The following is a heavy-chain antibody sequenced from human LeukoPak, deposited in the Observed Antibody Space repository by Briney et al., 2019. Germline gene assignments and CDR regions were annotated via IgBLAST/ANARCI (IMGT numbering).Heavy chain of an antibody. V-gene: IGHV1-46*01. CDR3: ARDNSLGDSAWWFDP. Sequence: ASVKVSCKASGYTFTNNYMHWVRQAPGQGLEWMGIINPSGDNTWYAQKFQGRVTLTRDMATSTNYMEVSSLRSEDTAVYYCARDNSLGDSAWWFDPWGQGTLVTVSS. CDR2: INPSGDNT. D-gene: IGHD5-12*01. J-gene: IGHJ5*02. CDR1: GYTFTNNY.